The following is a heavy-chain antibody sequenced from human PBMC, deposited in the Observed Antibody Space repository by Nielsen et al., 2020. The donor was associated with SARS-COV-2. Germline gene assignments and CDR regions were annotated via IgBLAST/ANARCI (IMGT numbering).Heavy chain of an antibody. CDR3: ARGGYSSGWFSLWR. J-gene: IGHJ4*02. Sequence: GESLKISCAASGFTFSDYYMSWIRQAPGKGLEWVSYISSSGSTIYYADSVKGRFTISRDNAKNSLYLQMNSLRAEDTAVYYCARGGYSSGWFSLWRWGQGTLVTVSS. CDR1: GFTFSDYY. V-gene: IGHV3-11*04. D-gene: IGHD6-19*01. CDR2: ISSSGSTI.